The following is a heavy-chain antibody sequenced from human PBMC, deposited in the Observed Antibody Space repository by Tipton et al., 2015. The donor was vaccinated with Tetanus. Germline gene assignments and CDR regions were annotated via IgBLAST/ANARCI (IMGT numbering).Heavy chain of an antibody. Sequence: TLSLTCAVSGDSTRNINYYWGWVRQPPGKGLEWPASIYYSGNTYYNPSLRSRLTISLDTAKNQFYLKMQAVTGADTALYFCASQGMTGYEIFDNWGRGTQVTVSS. D-gene: IGHD5-12*01. CDR2: IYYSGNT. CDR1: GDSTRNINYY. V-gene: IGHV4-39*01. J-gene: IGHJ4*02. CDR3: ASQGMTGYEIFDN.